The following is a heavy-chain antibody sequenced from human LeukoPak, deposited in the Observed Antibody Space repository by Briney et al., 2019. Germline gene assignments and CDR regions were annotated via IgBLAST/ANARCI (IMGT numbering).Heavy chain of an antibody. CDR2: INHSGST. CDR1: GGSFSGYY. V-gene: IGHV4-34*01. J-gene: IGHJ4*02. Sequence: SETLSLTCTVYGGSFSGYYWSWIRQPPGKGLEWIGEINHSGSTNYNPSLKSRVTISVDTSKNQFSLKLSSVTAADTAVYYCAREKSGNLDYWGQGTLVTVSS. CDR3: AREKSGNLDY. D-gene: IGHD3-3*01.